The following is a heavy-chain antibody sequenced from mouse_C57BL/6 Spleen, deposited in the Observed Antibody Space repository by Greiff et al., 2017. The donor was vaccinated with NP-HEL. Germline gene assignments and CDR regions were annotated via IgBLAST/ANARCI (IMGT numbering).Heavy chain of an antibody. Sequence: EVQLQQSGPELVKPGASVKISCKASGYTFTDYYMNWVKQSHGKSLEWIGDINPNNGGTSYNQKFKGKATLTVDKSSNTAYMELSSLTSEDSAVYYCASGRYVHGSYFDYWGKGTLVTVS. CDR2: INPNNGGT. CDR1: GYTFTDYY. CDR3: ASGRYVHGSYFDY. V-gene: IGHV1-26*01. J-gene: IGHJ3*01. D-gene: IGHD1-1*02.